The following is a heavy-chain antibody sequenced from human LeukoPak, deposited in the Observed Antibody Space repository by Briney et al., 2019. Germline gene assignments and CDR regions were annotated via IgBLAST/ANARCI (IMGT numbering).Heavy chain of an antibody. CDR3: ARDYCSSTSCLFDY. Sequence: GGSLRLSCAASGFTFSSYWMSWVRQAPGKGLEWVANIKQDGSEKYYVDSVKGRFTISRDNAKNSLYLQMNSLRAEDTAVYYCARDYCSSTSCLFDYWGQGTLVTVSS. V-gene: IGHV3-7*03. D-gene: IGHD2-2*01. CDR1: GFTFSSYW. J-gene: IGHJ4*02. CDR2: IKQDGSEK.